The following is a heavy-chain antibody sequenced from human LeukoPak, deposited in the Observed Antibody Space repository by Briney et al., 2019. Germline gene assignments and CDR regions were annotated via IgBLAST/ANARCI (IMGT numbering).Heavy chain of an antibody. CDR1: GYTFTSYD. CDR3: ARITYGSGSIFYYYYYMDV. Sequence: ASVKVSCKASGYTFTSYDINWVRQATGQGLEWMGWMNPNSGNTGYAQKFQGRVTITRNTSISTAYVELSSLRSEDTAVYYCARITYGSGSIFYYYYYMDVWGKGTTVTVSS. CDR2: MNPNSGNT. J-gene: IGHJ6*03. D-gene: IGHD3-10*01. V-gene: IGHV1-8*03.